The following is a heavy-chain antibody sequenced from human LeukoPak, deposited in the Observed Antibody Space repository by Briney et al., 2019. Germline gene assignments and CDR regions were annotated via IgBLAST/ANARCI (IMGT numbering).Heavy chain of an antibody. V-gene: IGHV1-2*02. Sequence: GASVKVSCKASGYTFTSYLMHWVRQAPGQGLEWMGWINPNSGGTNYAQKFQGRVTMTRDTSISTAYMELSRLRSDDTAVYYCARVLRITMVRGVMGGDWFDPWGQGTLVTVSS. J-gene: IGHJ5*02. CDR1: GYTFTSYL. D-gene: IGHD3-10*01. CDR2: INPNSGGT. CDR3: ARVLRITMVRGVMGGDWFDP.